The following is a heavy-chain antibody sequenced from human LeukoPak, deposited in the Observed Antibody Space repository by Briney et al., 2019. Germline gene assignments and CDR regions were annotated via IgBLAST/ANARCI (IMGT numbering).Heavy chain of an antibody. Sequence: ASVKVSCKTSGYTFTSYGIIWVRQAPGQGLEWMGWISAYNGNRNYAQNLQGRVTMTKDTSTSTAYMELRSLRSDDTAVYYCARGGPGWDSSSWYNYWGQGTLVTVSS. J-gene: IGHJ4*02. D-gene: IGHD6-13*01. CDR1: GYTFTSYG. CDR3: ARGGPGWDSSSWYNY. V-gene: IGHV1-18*01. CDR2: ISAYNGNR.